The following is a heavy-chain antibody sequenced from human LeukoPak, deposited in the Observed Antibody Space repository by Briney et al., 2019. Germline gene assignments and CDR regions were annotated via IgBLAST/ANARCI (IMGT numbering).Heavy chain of an antibody. CDR2: IRYDGSNK. V-gene: IGHV3-30*02. Sequence: PGGSLRLSCAASGFTFSSYGMHWVRQAPGKGLEWVAFIRYDGSNKYYADSVKGRFTISRDNSKNTLYLQMNSLRAEDTAVYYCAKGNGYNRGGYYFDYWGQGTLVTVPS. CDR1: GFTFSSYG. CDR3: AKGNGYNRGGYYFDY. D-gene: IGHD5-24*01. J-gene: IGHJ4*02.